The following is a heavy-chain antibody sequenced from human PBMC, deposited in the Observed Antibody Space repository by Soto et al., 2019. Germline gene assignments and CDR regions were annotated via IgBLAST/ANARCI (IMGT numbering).Heavy chain of an antibody. V-gene: IGHV3-30*18. Sequence: VQLVESGGGVVQPGRSLRLSCAASGFTFSDYAMHWVGQAPGKGLEWVAVVSHDGRNTHYADSVKGRFTISRDSSKNTVSLETTSLRAEDTAVYYCAKGGRQWLVTSDFNYWGQGALVTASS. CDR1: GFTFSDYA. CDR3: AKGGRQWLVTSDFNY. D-gene: IGHD6-19*01. CDR2: VSHDGRNT. J-gene: IGHJ4*02.